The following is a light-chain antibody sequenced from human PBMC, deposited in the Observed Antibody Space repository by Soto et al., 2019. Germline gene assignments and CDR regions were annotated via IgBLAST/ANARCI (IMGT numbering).Light chain of an antibody. CDR3: SSYTSSSTPYV. V-gene: IGLV2-14*01. CDR2: EVS. CDR1: SSDVGGYNY. J-gene: IGLJ1*01. Sequence: QSALTQPASVSGSPGQSITISCTGTSSDVGGYNYVSWYQQHPGKATKLMIYEVSNRPSGVSNRFSGSKSGNTASLTISGLQADDEADYYCSSYTSSSTPYVFGTGTKLTVL.